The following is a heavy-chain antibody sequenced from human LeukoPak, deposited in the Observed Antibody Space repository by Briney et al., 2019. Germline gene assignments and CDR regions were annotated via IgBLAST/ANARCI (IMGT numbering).Heavy chain of an antibody. CDR3: ARGTGFYDSSGHYYWGYFYS. V-gene: IGHV4-59*11. D-gene: IGHD3-22*01. Sequence: PSETLSLTCTVSGGSLSSHYWSCFRQTPGERPEWSAFIYFSGSTNYNPSLKGRVTIAIDSSKNQFSLKLSSVTAADTAIYYCARGTGFYDSSGHYYWGYFYSWGQGTLVPVSS. J-gene: IGHJ4*02. CDR1: GGSLSSHY. CDR2: IYFSGST.